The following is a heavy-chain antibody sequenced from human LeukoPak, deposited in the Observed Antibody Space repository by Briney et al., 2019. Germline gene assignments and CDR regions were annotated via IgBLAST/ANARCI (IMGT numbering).Heavy chain of an antibody. D-gene: IGHD1-26*01. CDR1: GFTLSSSA. J-gene: IGHJ3*02. V-gene: IGHV3-7*01. Sequence: GGSLRLSCAASGFTLSSSAMHWVRQTPGKGLEWVANIKQDGSEKYYVDSVKGRFTISRDNAKNSLYLQMNSLRAEDTAVYYCARDEGGSAIWGQGTMVTVSS. CDR2: IKQDGSEK. CDR3: ARDEGGSAI.